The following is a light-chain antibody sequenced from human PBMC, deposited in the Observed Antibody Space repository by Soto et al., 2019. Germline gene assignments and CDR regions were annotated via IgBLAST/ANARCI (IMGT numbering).Light chain of an antibody. Sequence: QSALTQPASVSGSPGQSITVSCTGTSSDVGAYNFVAWYQQHPGKAPKVILYDVSDRPSGVSNRVSGSKSGNTASLTISGLQAEDEADYYCSAHTTSSLYVFGSGTKLTVL. V-gene: IGLV2-14*03. CDR1: SSDVGAYNF. CDR3: SAHTTSSLYV. J-gene: IGLJ1*01. CDR2: DVS.